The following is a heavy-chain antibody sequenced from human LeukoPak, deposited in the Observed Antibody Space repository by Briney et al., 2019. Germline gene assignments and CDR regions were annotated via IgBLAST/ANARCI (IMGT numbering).Heavy chain of an antibody. J-gene: IGHJ4*02. D-gene: IGHD1-26*01. V-gene: IGHV3-74*01. Sequence: GGSLRLSCAASGFIFSNYWMHWVRQAPGKGLVWVSLIHSDGGTTNYADSVKGRFTISRDNAKNTLYLQMNSLRVEDTAVYYCARDTYSIAEWGQGTLVTASS. CDR2: IHSDGGTT. CDR3: ARDTYSIAE. CDR1: GFIFSNYW.